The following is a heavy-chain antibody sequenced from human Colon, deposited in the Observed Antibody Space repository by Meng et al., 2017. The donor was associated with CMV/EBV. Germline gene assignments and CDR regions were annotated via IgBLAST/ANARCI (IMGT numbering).Heavy chain of an antibody. CDR2: ISSSSSYI. D-gene: IGHD3-22*01. V-gene: IGHV3-21*01. CDR1: GFTFSSYS. Sequence: GVLKISCAASGFTFSSYSMNWVRQAPGKGLEWVSSISSSSSYIYYADSVKGRFTISRDNAKNSLYLQMNSLRAEDTAVYYCARDPLRYDSPLNYFDYWGQGTLVTVSS. CDR3: ARDPLRYDSPLNYFDY. J-gene: IGHJ4*02.